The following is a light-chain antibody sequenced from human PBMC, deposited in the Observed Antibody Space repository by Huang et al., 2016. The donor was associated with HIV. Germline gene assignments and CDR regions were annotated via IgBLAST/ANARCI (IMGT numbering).Light chain of an antibody. CDR3: QQYYSTPLT. CDR2: WAS. V-gene: IGKV4-1*01. Sequence: LVMTQSPDSLAVSLGERTTTNYQSGQTVLYSSNNKNYLSWYQQKPGQPPKLLIYWASTRESGVPQRFRGSGSGTDFTLPISSLQAEDVAVYYCQQYYSTPLTFGGGTKVEIK. J-gene: IGKJ4*01. CDR1: QTVLYSSNNKNY.